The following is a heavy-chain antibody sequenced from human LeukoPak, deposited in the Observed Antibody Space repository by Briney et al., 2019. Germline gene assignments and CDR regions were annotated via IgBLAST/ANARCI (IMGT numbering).Heavy chain of an antibody. CDR1: GFTFSSYA. V-gene: IGHV3-23*01. Sequence: PGGSLRLSCAASGFTFSSYAMSWVRQAPGKGLEWVSTISGSGGSTYYADSVKGRFTISTDNSKNTLYLQMNSLRAEDTAVYYCAKDLRAWFGESNYFDYWGQGTLVTVSS. D-gene: IGHD3-10*01. CDR3: AKDLRAWFGESNYFDY. CDR2: ISGSGGST. J-gene: IGHJ4*02.